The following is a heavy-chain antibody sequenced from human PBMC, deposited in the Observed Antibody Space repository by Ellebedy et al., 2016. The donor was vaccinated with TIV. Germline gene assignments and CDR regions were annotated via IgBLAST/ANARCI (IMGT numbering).Heavy chain of an antibody. CDR1: GFNFGGHA. J-gene: IGHJ3*02. V-gene: IGHV3-23*01. CDR3: AKDVRYTTGWGGALDI. Sequence: GESLKISCTASGFNFGGHAMKWVRQAPGKGLEWVSSIGGSGYSPHYADSVKGRFTICRDNSRNTLYLQMNSLRGEDTAVYFCAKDVRYTTGWGGALDIWGQGAMVTVSS. D-gene: IGHD2-8*02. CDR2: IGGSGYSP.